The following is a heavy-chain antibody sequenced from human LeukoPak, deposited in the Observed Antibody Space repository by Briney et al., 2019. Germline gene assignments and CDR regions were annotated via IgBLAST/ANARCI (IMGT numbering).Heavy chain of an antibody. CDR3: TTYYDILTGPDY. D-gene: IGHD3-9*01. Sequence: GGSLRLSCAASGFTFSNAWMSWVRQAPGKGLEWVGRIKSKTDGGTTDYAAPVKGRFTISRDDSKNTLYLQMNSLKTEDTAVYYCTTYYDILTGPDYWGQGTLVTVSS. J-gene: IGHJ4*02. CDR1: GFTFSNAW. V-gene: IGHV3-15*01. CDR2: IKSKTDGGTT.